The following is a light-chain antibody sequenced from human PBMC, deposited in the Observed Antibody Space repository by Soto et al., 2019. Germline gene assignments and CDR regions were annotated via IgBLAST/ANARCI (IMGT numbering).Light chain of an antibody. CDR3: GTWDSSLSAWV. CDR1: SSKIGNNY. V-gene: IGLV1-51*02. J-gene: IGLJ3*02. CDR2: ENN. Sequence: QSVLTQPPSVSADPGQKVTISCSGSSSKIGNNYVSWYQQLPGTAPKLLIYENNKRPSGIPDRFSGSKSGTSATLGITGLQTGDEADYYCGTWDSSLSAWVFGGGTKLTVL.